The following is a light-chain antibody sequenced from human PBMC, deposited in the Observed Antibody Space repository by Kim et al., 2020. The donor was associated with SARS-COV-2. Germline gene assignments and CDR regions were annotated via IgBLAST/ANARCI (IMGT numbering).Light chain of an antibody. CDR3: QAWDSSTVV. J-gene: IGLJ2*01. CDR1: KLGAKY. Sequence: SVSPGQTASITCSGDKLGAKYACWYQQKPGQSPVLVIYQDSKRPSGIPERFSGSNSGNTATLTISGTQAMDEADYYCQAWDSSTVVFGGGTQLTV. V-gene: IGLV3-1*01. CDR2: QDS.